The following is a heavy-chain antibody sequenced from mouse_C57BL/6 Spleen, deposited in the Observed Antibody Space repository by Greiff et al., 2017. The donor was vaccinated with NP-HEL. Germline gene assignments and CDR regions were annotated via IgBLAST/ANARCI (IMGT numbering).Heavy chain of an antibody. D-gene: IGHD1-1*02. CDR2: IDPSDSYT. CDR1: GYTFTSYW. J-gene: IGHJ2*01. V-gene: IGHV1-50*01. CDR3: ARSNSMGGFDY. Sequence: QVQLQQPGAELVKPGASVKLSCKASGYTFTSYWMQWVKQRPGQGLEWIGEIDPSDSYTNYNQKFKGKATLTVDTSSSTAYMQLSSLTSEDSAVYYCARSNSMGGFDYWGQGTTLTVSS.